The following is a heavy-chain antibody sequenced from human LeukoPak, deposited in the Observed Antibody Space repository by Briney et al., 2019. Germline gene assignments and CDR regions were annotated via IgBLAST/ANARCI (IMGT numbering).Heavy chain of an antibody. CDR1: GFTFSSYA. Sequence: QPGGSLRLSCAASGFTFSSYAMHWVRQAPGKGLEWVAVISYDGSNEYYADSVKGRFTISRDNSKNTLYLQMNSLRAEDTAVYYCARSLPVTTVSSLDYWGQGTLVTVSS. J-gene: IGHJ4*02. V-gene: IGHV3-30-3*01. CDR2: ISYDGSNE. CDR3: ARSLPVTTVSSLDY. D-gene: IGHD4-17*01.